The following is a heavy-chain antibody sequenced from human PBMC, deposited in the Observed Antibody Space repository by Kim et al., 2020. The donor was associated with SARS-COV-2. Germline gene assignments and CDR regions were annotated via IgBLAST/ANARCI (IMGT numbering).Heavy chain of an antibody. CDR2: ISGSGGST. V-gene: IGHV3-23*01. Sequence: GGSLRLSCAASGFTFSSYAMSWVRQAPGKGLEWVSAISGSGGSTYYADSVKGRFTISRDNSKNTLYLQMNSLRAEDTAVYYCAKDQEKSSGYYSLWGNEHPRPREPADYWGQGTLVTVSS. CDR1: GFTFSSYA. J-gene: IGHJ4*02. CDR3: AKDQEKSSGYYSLWGNEHPRPREPADY. D-gene: IGHD3-22*01.